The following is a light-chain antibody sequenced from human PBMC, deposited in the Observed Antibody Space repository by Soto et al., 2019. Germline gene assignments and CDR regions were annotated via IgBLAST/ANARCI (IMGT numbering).Light chain of an antibody. Sequence: QSVLTQAPSASGAPGQRVAISCSGSSSNIGNNFVLWYQQYPGKAPKLIIFEVNKRPSGVPDRFSGSKSGNTASLTVSGLQAEDEAVYYCASYAGSSRYVFGTGTKVTVL. J-gene: IGLJ1*01. CDR1: SSNIGNNF. V-gene: IGLV2-8*01. CDR2: EVN. CDR3: ASYAGSSRYV.